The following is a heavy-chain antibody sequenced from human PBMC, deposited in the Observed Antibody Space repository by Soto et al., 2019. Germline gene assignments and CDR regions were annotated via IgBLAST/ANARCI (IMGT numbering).Heavy chain of an antibody. V-gene: IGHV2-5*01. D-gene: IGHD6-19*01. CDR1: GFSLRTSGVG. CDR3: AKSGSSGWYGWFDP. J-gene: IGHJ5*02. CDR2: IYWNDDK. Sequence: GSGPTLVNPTQTLTLTCIFSGFSLRTSGVGVGWIRQPPGKALEWLGFIYWNDDKRYSPSLRSRLTITKDTSKNQVVLTMTNMDPVDTATYYCAKSGSSGWYGWFDPWGQGTLVTVSS.